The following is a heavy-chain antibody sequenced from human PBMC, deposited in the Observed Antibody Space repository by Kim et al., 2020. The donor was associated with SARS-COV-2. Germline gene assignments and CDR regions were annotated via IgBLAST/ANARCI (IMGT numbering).Heavy chain of an antibody. V-gene: IGHV4-59*01. CDR2: IYYSGST. Sequence: SETLSLTCTVSGGSISSYYWSWIRQPPGKGLEWIGYIYYSGSTNYNPSLKSRVTISVDTSKNQFSLKLSSVTAADTAVYYCARDRRSGWYRDAFDIWGQGTMVTVSS. CDR1: GGSISSYY. D-gene: IGHD6-19*01. J-gene: IGHJ3*02. CDR3: ARDRRSGWYRDAFDI.